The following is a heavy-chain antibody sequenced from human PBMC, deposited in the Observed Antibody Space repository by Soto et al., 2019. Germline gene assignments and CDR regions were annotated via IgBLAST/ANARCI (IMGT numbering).Heavy chain of an antibody. CDR3: ARDPRKQWLPNFDY. CDR1: GDSVSSNSTA. CDR2: TYYRSKWYN. J-gene: IGHJ4*02. D-gene: IGHD6-19*01. Sequence: PSQTLSLTCAISGDSVSSNSTAWNWIRQSPSRGLEWLGRTYYRSKWYNDYALSVKSRIIINPDTSKNQFSLQLNSVTPEDTAVYYCARDPRKQWLPNFDYWGQGTLVTVSS. V-gene: IGHV6-1*01.